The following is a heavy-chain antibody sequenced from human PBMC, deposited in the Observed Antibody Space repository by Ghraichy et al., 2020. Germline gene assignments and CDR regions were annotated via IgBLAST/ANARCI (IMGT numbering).Heavy chain of an antibody. Sequence: ASVKVSCKASGYTFTGYYMHWVRQAPGQGLEWMGWINPNSGGTNYAQKFQGWVTMTRDTSISTAYMELSRLRSDDTAVYYCARDHKRGLRFLEWLPTKKRNYYYYYGMDVWGQGTTVTVSS. D-gene: IGHD3-3*01. J-gene: IGHJ6*02. CDR3: ARDHKRGLRFLEWLPTKKRNYYYYYGMDV. V-gene: IGHV1-2*04. CDR1: GYTFTGYY. CDR2: INPNSGGT.